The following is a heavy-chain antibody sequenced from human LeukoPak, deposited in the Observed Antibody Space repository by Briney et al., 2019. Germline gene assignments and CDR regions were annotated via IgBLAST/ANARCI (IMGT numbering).Heavy chain of an antibody. Sequence: SQTLSLTCTVSGGSISSGDYYWSWIRQPPGKGLEWIGYIYYSGSTYYNPSLKSRVTISVDTSRNQFSLKPSSVTAADTAVYYCARGHDMVRGAERRVWFDPWGQGTLVTVSS. CDR3: ARGHDMVRGAERRVWFDP. J-gene: IGHJ5*02. D-gene: IGHD3-10*01. CDR2: IYYSGST. CDR1: GGSISSGDYY. V-gene: IGHV4-30-4*01.